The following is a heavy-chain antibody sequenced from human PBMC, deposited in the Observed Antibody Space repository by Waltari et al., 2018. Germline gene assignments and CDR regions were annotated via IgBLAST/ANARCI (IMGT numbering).Heavy chain of an antibody. Sequence: EVQLLESGGGLVQPGGSLRLSCVASGFSFSTYAMSWVRQAPGKGLEWVSAISASETSTYYADSVKGRFTISRDNSKNTLYLQMNYLRGEDTAVYYCVKDGSSWHSGDYWGQGTLVTVSS. D-gene: IGHD6-13*01. CDR2: ISASETST. CDR3: VKDGSSWHSGDY. J-gene: IGHJ4*02. CDR1: GFSFSTYA. V-gene: IGHV3-23*01.